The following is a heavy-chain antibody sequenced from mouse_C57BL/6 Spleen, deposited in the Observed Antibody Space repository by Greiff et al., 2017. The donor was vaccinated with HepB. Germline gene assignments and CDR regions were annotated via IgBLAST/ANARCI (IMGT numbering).Heavy chain of an antibody. Sequence: VHVKQSGPELVKPGASVKISCKASGYSFTDYNMNWVKQSNGKSLEWIGVINPNYGTTSYNQKFKGKATLTVDQSSSTAYMQLNSLTSEDSAVYYCARGEITTNYFDYWGQGTTLTVSS. CDR3: ARGEITTNYFDY. CDR1: GYSFTDYN. J-gene: IGHJ2*01. CDR2: INPNYGTT. V-gene: IGHV1-39*01. D-gene: IGHD2-4*01.